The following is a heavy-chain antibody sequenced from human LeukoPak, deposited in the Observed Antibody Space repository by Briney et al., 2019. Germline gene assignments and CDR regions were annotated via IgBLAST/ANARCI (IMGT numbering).Heavy chain of an antibody. Sequence: GASVKVSCKASGYTFTSYGISWVRQAPGQGLEWMGWISAYNGNTNYAQKLQGRVTMTTDTSTSTAYMELRSLRSDDTAVYYCARDGVVVAADYYYYGMDVWGKGTTVTVSS. CDR2: ISAYNGNT. CDR1: GYTFTSYG. CDR3: ARDGVVVAADYYYYGMDV. J-gene: IGHJ6*04. D-gene: IGHD2-15*01. V-gene: IGHV1-18*04.